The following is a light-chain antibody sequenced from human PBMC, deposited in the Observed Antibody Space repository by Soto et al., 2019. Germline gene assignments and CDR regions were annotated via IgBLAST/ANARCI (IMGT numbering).Light chain of an antibody. CDR1: DIGSKT. CDR2: DDR. V-gene: IGLV3-21*02. CDR3: ATWDGSLPGEV. J-gene: IGLJ2*01. Sequence: SYELTQPPSVSVAPGQTAMITCGGNDIGSKTVHWYQQRPGQAPVLVVYDDRYRPSGIPERFSGSKSGTSGTLDITGLQTGDEADYYCATWDGSLPGEVFGGGTKLTVL.